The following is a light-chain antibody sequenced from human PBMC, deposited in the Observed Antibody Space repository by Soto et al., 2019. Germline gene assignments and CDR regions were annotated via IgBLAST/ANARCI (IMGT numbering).Light chain of an antibody. CDR2: EVN. Sequence: QSVLTQPASVTGSPGQSITISCTGTGNDVGTYNLVSWYQRHPGKAPKLMIYEVNKRPAGVPDRFSGSKSGIMASLTVSGLQAEDEADYYCSSYAGNNNLYVFGTGTKV. CDR1: GNDVGTYNL. CDR3: SSYAGNNNLYV. V-gene: IGLV2-14*02. J-gene: IGLJ1*01.